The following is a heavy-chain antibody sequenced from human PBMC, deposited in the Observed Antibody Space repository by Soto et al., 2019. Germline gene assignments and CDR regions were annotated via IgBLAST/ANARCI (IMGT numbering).Heavy chain of an antibody. J-gene: IGHJ4*02. CDR3: ARSPRSSPYFDY. D-gene: IGHD6-13*01. V-gene: IGHV5-51*01. CDR2: IYPGDSET. Sequence: DSLKISRQCSGSTFSNFWIAWVRQLPGKGLEYMGIIYPGDSETRYSPSFHGKVTISADRSIGTAYLQWSSLEASDSAFYFCARSPRSSPYFDYWGQGALVTVSS. CDR1: GSTFSNFW.